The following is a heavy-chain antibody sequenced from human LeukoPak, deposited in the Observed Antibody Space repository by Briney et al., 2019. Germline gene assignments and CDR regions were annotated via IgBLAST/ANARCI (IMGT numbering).Heavy chain of an antibody. CDR3: ARGYSGYDLYY. CDR1: GYTFTNYG. V-gene: IGHV1-18*01. D-gene: IGHD5-12*01. CDR2: ISAYSGNT. Sequence: ASVKVSCKASGYTFTNYGISWVRQALGQGLEWMGWISAYSGNTNYAQKLQGRVTLTTDTPTSTAYMELRSLRSDDTAVYYCARGYSGYDLYYWGQGTLVTVSS. J-gene: IGHJ4*02.